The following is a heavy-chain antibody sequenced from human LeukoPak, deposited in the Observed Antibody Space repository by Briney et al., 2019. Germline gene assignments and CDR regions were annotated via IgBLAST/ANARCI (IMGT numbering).Heavy chain of an antibody. D-gene: IGHD6-13*01. CDR3: TTNAAALDY. Sequence: GASVKVSCKASGYTFTDHYIHWVRQAPGQGLEWMGWMNPSNNSANYAQKFQGRVVMTRDTSISTAYVELTRLTSDDTAVYYCTTNAAALDYWGQGTLVTVSS. J-gene: IGHJ4*02. CDR1: GYTFTDHY. CDR2: MNPSNNSA. V-gene: IGHV1-2*02.